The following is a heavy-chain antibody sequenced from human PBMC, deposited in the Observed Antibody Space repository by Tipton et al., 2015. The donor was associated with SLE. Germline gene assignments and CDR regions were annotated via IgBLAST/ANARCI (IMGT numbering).Heavy chain of an antibody. CDR1: GVSISGRCYY. V-gene: IGHV4-39*01. CDR3: ARHDTNYGRNWFDP. Sequence: TLSLTCTVSGVSISGRCYYWEWIRQPPGKGPVWIGRITNSGHTYYTPSFQSRVTMSVDTSKNHFSLKLSSVTAADTAVYYCARHDTNYGRNWFDPWGQGTLVTVSS. J-gene: IGHJ5*02. CDR2: ITNSGHT. D-gene: IGHD2-8*01.